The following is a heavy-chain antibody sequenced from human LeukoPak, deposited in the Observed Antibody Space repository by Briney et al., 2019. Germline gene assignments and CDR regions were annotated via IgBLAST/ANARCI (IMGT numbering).Heavy chain of an antibody. CDR2: IWYDGSNK. D-gene: IGHD1-26*01. J-gene: IGHJ4*02. CDR1: GFTFSSYA. Sequence: GGSLRLSCAASGFTFSSYAMHWVRQAPGKGLEWVAVIWYDGSNKYYADSVKGRFTISRDNSKNTLYLQMNSLRAEDTAVYYCAREHRGSRGVSDYWGQGTLVTVSS. CDR3: AREHRGSRGVSDY. V-gene: IGHV3-33*08.